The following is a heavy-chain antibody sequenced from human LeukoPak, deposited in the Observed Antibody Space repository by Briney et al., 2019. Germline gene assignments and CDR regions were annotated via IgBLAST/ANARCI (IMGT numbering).Heavy chain of an antibody. CDR3: ARDHVMIRGVSYDYLAMDV. D-gene: IGHD3-10*01. CDR2: LYAGGRT. CDR1: GGSIDSYI. J-gene: IGHJ6*02. Sequence: PSETLSLTFTVSGGSIDSYIWSWIRQPPGKGLEWIGNLYAGGRTNYNPSLKSRATISVDASKNQFSLRLSSVTAADTAVYYCARDHVMIRGVSYDYLAMDVWGQGTTVTVSS. V-gene: IGHV4-59*01.